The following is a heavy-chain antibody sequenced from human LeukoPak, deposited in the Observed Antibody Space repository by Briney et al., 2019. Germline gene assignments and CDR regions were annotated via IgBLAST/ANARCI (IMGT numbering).Heavy chain of an antibody. J-gene: IGHJ5*02. CDR2: FTASGGT. Sequence: GGSLRLSCAASGFIFSDYTMMWVRRAPGKGLQWVSTFTASGGTYYTASVTGRFAISRDNSRDTVSLYMNSLRVEDTARYYCAKGSTGGKVGWFDPWGPGTLVTVSS. CDR3: AKGSTGGKVGWFDP. D-gene: IGHD4-23*01. V-gene: IGHV3-23*01. CDR1: GFIFSDYT.